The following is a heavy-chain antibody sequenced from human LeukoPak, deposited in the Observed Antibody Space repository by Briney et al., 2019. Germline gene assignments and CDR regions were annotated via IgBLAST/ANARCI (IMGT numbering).Heavy chain of an antibody. CDR3: ARLYCSSTSCGKFDP. CDR1: GGSISSYY. J-gene: IGHJ5*02. CDR2: IYYSGST. V-gene: IGHV4-59*08. Sequence: SETLSLTCTVSGGSISSYYWSWIRQPPGKGLEWIGYIYYSGSTNYNPSLKSRVTISVDTSKNQFSLKLSSVTVADTAVYYCARLYCSSTSCGKFDPWGQGTLVTVSS. D-gene: IGHD2-2*01.